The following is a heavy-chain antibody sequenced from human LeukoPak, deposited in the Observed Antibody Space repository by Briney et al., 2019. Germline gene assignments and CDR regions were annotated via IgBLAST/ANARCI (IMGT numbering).Heavy chain of an antibody. CDR3: ARDTLWGPDGYNYGWFDY. J-gene: IGHJ4*02. Sequence: SETLSLTCTVSGGSISSYYWSWIRQPPGKGLEWIGYIYYSGSTNYNPSLKSRVTISVDTSKNQFSLKLSSVTAADTAVYYCARDTLWGPDGYNYGWFDYWGQGTLVTVSS. CDR2: IYYSGST. D-gene: IGHD5-24*01. CDR1: GGSISSYY. V-gene: IGHV4-59*12.